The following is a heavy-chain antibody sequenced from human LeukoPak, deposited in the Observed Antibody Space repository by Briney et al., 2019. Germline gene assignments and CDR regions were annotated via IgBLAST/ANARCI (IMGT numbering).Heavy chain of an antibody. V-gene: IGHV3-21*01. D-gene: IGHD1-1*01. CDR3: ARAGKNWYYYYGMDV. CDR2: ISSSSSYI. Sequence: GGSLRLSCAASGFTFSSYSMNWVRQAPGKGLEWVSSISSSSSYIYYADSVKGRFTISRDNAKNSLYLQMNSLRAEDTAVYYCARAGKNWYYYYGMDVWGKGTTVTVSS. CDR1: GFTFSSYS. J-gene: IGHJ6*04.